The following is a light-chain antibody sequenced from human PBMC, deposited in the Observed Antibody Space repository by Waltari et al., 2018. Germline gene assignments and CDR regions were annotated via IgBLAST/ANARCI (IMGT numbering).Light chain of an antibody. V-gene: IGLV3-19*01. CDR1: SLRSYD. J-gene: IGLJ2*01. Sequence: SSELTQDPAVSVAFGQTVRITCQGDSLRSYDASRYQQKPGQAPILVIHGKDNRPSGIPDRFSGSTSGNTASLTITGSQAEDEADYYCHSRVVSNVRGAFGGGTKLTVL. CDR3: HSRVVSNVRGA. CDR2: GKD.